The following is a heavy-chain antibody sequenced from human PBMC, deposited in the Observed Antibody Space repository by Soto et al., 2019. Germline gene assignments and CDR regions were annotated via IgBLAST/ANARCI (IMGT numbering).Heavy chain of an antibody. Sequence: SVKVSCKASGYTFTYRYLHWVRQAPGQALEWMGWITPFNGNTNYAQKFQDRVTITRDRSMSTAYMELSSLRSEDTAMYYCAIQTRIVGAAGFDYWGQGTLVTVSS. D-gene: IGHD1-26*01. CDR2: ITPFNGNT. CDR3: AIQTRIVGAAGFDY. J-gene: IGHJ4*02. V-gene: IGHV1-45*02. CDR1: GYTFTYRY.